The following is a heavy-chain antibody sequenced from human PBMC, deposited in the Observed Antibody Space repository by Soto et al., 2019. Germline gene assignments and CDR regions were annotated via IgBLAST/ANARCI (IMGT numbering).Heavy chain of an antibody. V-gene: IGHV4-34*01. CDR3: ARGAVAAAGMWFDP. CDR2: INHSGST. D-gene: IGHD6-13*01. J-gene: IGHJ5*02. CDR1: GGSFGGYY. Sequence: SSETLSLTCAVYGGSFGGYYWSWIRQPPGKGLEWIGEINHSGSTNYNPSLKSRVTISVDTSKNQFSLKLSSVTAADTAVYYCARGAVAAAGMWFDPWGQGTLVTVSS.